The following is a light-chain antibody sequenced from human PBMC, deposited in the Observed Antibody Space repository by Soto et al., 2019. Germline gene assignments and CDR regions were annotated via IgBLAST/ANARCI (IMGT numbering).Light chain of an antibody. CDR3: QQYGSSPST. J-gene: IGKJ4*01. Sequence: EVVLTQFPGALSLSPGERATLSCRASQSVSTTYLAWYQQKSGQAPRLLIYGASSRATGIPDRFSGSGSGTDFTLTISRLEPEDFAVYYCQQYGSSPSTFGGGTRWIS. CDR2: GAS. V-gene: IGKV3-20*01. CDR1: QSVSTTY.